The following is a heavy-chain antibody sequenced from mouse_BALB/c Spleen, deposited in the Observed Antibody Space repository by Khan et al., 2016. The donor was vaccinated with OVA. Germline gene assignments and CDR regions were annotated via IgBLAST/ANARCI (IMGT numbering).Heavy chain of an antibody. D-gene: IGHD4-1*01. CDR1: GFNIKDTH. V-gene: IGHV14-3*02. CDR2: IDPANDNS. CDR3: APAGTGDYCDY. J-gene: IGHJ2*01. Sequence: EVQLQQSGAELVKPGASVKLSCTASGFNIKDTHMHWVKQRPEQGLEWIGRIDPANDNSKYDPRFQGKATIKADTSSNTAYLHLSSLTSEDTAVYYCAPAGTGDYCDYWGQGTTLTVSS.